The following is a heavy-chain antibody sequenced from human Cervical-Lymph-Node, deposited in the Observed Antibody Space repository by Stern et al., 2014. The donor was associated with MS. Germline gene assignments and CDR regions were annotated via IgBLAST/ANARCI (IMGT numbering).Heavy chain of an antibody. CDR1: GFSFGSYA. J-gene: IGHJ6*02. V-gene: IGHV3-23*04. D-gene: IGHD5-18*01. CDR3: AKQNSRIHVPFDYYYGLDV. CDR2: ISGSGGRT. Sequence: EVQLVESGGGLAQPGGSLRLSCAASGFSFGSYAMNWVRQAPGKGLEWVSTISGSGGRTYYADSVKGRFTISRDNSKNTLYLQMNSLRAEDTAVFYCAKQNSRIHVPFDYYYGLDVWGQGTTVTVSS.